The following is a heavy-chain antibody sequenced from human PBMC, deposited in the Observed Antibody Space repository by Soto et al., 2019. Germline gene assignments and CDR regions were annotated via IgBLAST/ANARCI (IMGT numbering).Heavy chain of an antibody. Sequence: XXSLRLSCAASRFTFNNYWMHWVRQAPEKGLVWVSRXNNDGXATTHADSAKXXFTISRHXXADKAYLQMNSLRAEDTPVYYCVRDMQLWRLDSWGQGTLVTVSS. V-gene: IGHV3-74*01. CDR2: XNNDGXAT. J-gene: IGHJ4*02. CDR3: VRDMQLWRLDS. CDR1: RFTFNNYW. D-gene: IGHD2-21*01.